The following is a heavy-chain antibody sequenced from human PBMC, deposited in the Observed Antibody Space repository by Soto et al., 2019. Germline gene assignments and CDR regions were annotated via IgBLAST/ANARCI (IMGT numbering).Heavy chain of an antibody. CDR3: ARGALGDHYFDY. V-gene: IGHV4-31*03. CDR1: GGSISSGGYY. CDR2: IYYSGST. Sequence: QVQLQESGPGLVKPSQTLSLTCTVSGGSISSGGYYWSWIRQHPGKGLEWIGYIYYSGSTYYNPSLKSRVTISVDPSKNQFSLKLSSVTAADTAVYYCARGALGDHYFDYWGQGTLVTVSS. D-gene: IGHD3-10*01. J-gene: IGHJ4*02.